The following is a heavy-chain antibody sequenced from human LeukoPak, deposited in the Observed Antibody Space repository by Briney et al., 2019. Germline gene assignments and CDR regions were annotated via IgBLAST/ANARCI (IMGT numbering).Heavy chain of an antibody. CDR1: GYTFTSYG. J-gene: IGHJ6*02. Sequence: ASVKVSCEASGYTFTSYGISWVRQAPGQGLEWMGWISAYNGNTNYAQKLQGRVTMTTDTSTSTAYMELRSLRSDDTAVYYCASTSAVGATVYYYYGMDVWGQGTTVTVSS. CDR3: ASTSAVGATVYYYYGMDV. D-gene: IGHD1-26*01. CDR2: ISAYNGNT. V-gene: IGHV1-18*01.